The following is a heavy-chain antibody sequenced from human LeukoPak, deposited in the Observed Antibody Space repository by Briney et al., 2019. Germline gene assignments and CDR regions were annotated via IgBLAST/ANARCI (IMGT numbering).Heavy chain of an antibody. D-gene: IGHD6-13*01. Sequence: GGSLRLSCAASGFTVSSNYMSWVRQAPGKGLEWVSVIYSGGSTYYADSVKGRFTISRDNAKNSLYLQMNSLRAEDTAVYYCARDKGIAAAGTDHYFDYWGQGTLVTVSS. CDR1: GFTVSSNY. CDR2: IYSGGST. CDR3: ARDKGIAAAGTDHYFDY. V-gene: IGHV3-66*01. J-gene: IGHJ4*02.